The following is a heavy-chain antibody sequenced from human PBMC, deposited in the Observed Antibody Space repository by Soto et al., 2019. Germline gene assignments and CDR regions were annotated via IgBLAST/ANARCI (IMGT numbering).Heavy chain of an antibody. J-gene: IGHJ5*02. CDR3: GGGGGQQLVSAEFDP. CDR2: ISYDGSNK. D-gene: IGHD6-13*01. CDR1: GFTFSSYA. Sequence: QVQLVESGGGVVQPGRSLRLSCAASGFTFSSYAMHWVRQAPGKGLEWVAVISYDGSNKYYADSVKGRFTISRDNSKNTLYLPMNSLSGGDTAVYYCGGGGGQQLVSAEFDPWGQGTLVTVSS. V-gene: IGHV3-30-3*01.